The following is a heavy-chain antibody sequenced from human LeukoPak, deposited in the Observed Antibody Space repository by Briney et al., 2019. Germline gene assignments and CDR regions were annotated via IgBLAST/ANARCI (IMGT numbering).Heavy chain of an antibody. CDR3: ALRATTWSHDSFDI. CDR2: INPNSGGT. V-gene: IGHV1/OR15-1*04. Sequence: ASVKVSCKASGYIFTDYYMHWVRQAPGQELGWMGRINPNSGGTNYAQKFQGRVTITRDTSASTAYMELSSLRSEDTAVYYCALRATTWSHDSFDIWGQGTMVTVSS. J-gene: IGHJ3*02. CDR1: GYIFTDYY. D-gene: IGHD5-12*01.